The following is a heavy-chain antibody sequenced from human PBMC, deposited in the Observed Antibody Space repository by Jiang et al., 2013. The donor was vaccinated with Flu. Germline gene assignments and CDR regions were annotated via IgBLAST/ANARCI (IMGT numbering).Heavy chain of an antibody. J-gene: IGHJ4*02. V-gene: IGHV3-23*01. CDR2: ISGSGDST. D-gene: IGHD3-22*01. CDR1: GFTFSSYA. Sequence: RLSCAASGFTFSSYAMSWVRQAPGKGLEWVSAISGSGDSTYYADSVKGRFTISRDNSENTLYPQMNSLRAEDTAVYYCAKNPSYYDSSGYYYWGQGTLVTVSS. CDR3: AKNPSYYDSSGYYY.